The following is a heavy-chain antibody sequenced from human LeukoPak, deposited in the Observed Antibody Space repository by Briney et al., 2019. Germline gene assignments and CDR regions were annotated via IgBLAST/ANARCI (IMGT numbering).Heavy chain of an antibody. V-gene: IGHV3-74*01. CDR3: ARVRLAATGYCFDY. Sequence: GGSLRLSCAASGFTFSSYWMHWVRQTPGKGLEWVSRISSDGSSTTYADSVKGRFTISRDNDKHTLYLQMNSLRGEDTAVYYCARVRLAATGYCFDYWGQGTLVTVSS. CDR1: GFTFSSYW. D-gene: IGHD6-13*01. CDR2: ISSDGSST. J-gene: IGHJ4*02.